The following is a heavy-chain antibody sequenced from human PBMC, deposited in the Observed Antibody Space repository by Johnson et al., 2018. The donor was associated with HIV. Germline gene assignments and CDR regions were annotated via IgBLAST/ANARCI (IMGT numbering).Heavy chain of an antibody. CDR2: ISWDGSKK. Sequence: QVLLVESGGGLVQPGGSLRLSCAASGFTFSSYGMSWVRQAPGKGLEWVAGISWDGSKKYYADSVKGRFNISRDNSKTPLYLQMNSLRAEDTALYYCARVRQLGRGDAFDIWGPGTMVTVSS. V-gene: IGHV3-30-3*01. CDR1: GFTFSSYG. J-gene: IGHJ3*02. CDR3: ARVRQLGRGDAFDI. D-gene: IGHD6-6*01.